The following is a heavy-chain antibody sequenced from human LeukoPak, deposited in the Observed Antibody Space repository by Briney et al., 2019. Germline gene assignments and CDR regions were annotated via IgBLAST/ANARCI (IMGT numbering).Heavy chain of an antibody. V-gene: IGHV3-48*01. J-gene: IGHJ4*02. Sequence: GGSLRLSCAASGFTFSSYSMNWVRQAPGKGLEWVSYITSSSSTIQYADSAKGRFTVSRDSAKNSLYLQMNSLRAEDTAVYYCARGTAYYVNDYWGQGALVTVTS. D-gene: IGHD1-26*01. CDR1: GFTFSSYS. CDR3: ARGTAYYVNDY. CDR2: ITSSSSTI.